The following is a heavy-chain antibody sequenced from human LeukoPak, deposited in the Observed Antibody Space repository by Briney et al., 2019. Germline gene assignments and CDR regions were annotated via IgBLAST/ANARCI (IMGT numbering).Heavy chain of an antibody. J-gene: IGHJ3*02. CDR3: AREVNVAPPGGNDAFDI. Sequence: SQTLSLTCTVSGGSISGGDYFWAWIRQPPGKDLEWIGYIYHSGGAFYNPSLKSRVTISVDRSKNQFSLNVASVTAADTAVYYCAREVNVAPPGGNDAFDIWGRGTMVTVSS. CDR2: IYHSGGA. D-gene: IGHD1-1*01. CDR1: GGSISGGDYF. V-gene: IGHV4-30-2*01.